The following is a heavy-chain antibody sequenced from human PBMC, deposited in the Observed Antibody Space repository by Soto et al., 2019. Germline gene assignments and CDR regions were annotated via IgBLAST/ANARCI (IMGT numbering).Heavy chain of an antibody. Sequence: SETLSLTCAVYGGSFSGYYWSWIRQPPGKGLEWIGEINHSGSTNYNPSLKSRVTISVDTSKNQFSLKLSSVTAADTAVYYCASGGAGYYRQWDYWGQGTRVTVAS. CDR1: GGSFSGYY. CDR3: ASGGAGYYRQWDY. D-gene: IGHD3-22*01. J-gene: IGHJ4*02. V-gene: IGHV4-34*01. CDR2: INHSGST.